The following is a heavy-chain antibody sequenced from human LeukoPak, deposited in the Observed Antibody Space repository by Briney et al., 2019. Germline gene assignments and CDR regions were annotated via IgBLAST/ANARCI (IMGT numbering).Heavy chain of an antibody. CDR2: MNPNSGNT. D-gene: IGHD1-26*01. Sequence: ASVKVSCKASGYTFTSYDINWVRQATGQGLEWMGWMNPNSGNTNYAQKLQGRVTMTTDTSTSTAYMELRSLRSDDTAVYYCARETSFQWELGDNWFDPWGQGTLVTVSS. CDR1: GYTFTSYD. CDR3: ARETSFQWELGDNWFDP. V-gene: IGHV1-18*01. J-gene: IGHJ5*02.